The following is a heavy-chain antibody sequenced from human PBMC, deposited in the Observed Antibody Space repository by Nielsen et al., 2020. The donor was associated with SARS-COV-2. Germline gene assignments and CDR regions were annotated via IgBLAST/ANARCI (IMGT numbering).Heavy chain of an antibody. CDR1: GFNFSSYE. D-gene: IGHD2-8*01. CDR2: ISSSGSTI. J-gene: IGHJ6*02. Sequence: GESLKISCAASGFNFSSYEMNWVRPAPGKGLAWVSYISSSGSTIYYADSVKGRFTISRDNAKNSLYLQMNSLRAEDTALYYCAKGMDGMDVWGQGTTVTVSS. CDR3: AKGMDGMDV. V-gene: IGHV3-48*03.